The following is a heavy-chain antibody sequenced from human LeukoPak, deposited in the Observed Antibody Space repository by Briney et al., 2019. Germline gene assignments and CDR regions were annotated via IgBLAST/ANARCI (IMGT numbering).Heavy chain of an antibody. J-gene: IGHJ4*02. CDR3: TTDLGTYYHGSQRLIPIDY. V-gene: IGHV3-15*01. CDR2: IKSKTDGETT. Sequence: GGSLRLSCVDSGFTFTNAWMSWVRQAPGKGLEWIGRIKSKTDGETTNYAEPVRGRFTISRDDSKSAVYLQMNSLKIEDTAVYYRTTDLGTYYHGSQRLIPIDYWGQGTLVTVSS. CDR1: GFTFTNAW. D-gene: IGHD3-10*01.